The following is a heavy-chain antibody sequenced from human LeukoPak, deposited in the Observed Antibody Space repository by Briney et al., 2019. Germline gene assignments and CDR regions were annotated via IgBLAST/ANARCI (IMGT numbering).Heavy chain of an antibody. J-gene: IGHJ5*02. CDR3: GRGLGGSSWYVTRPPS. CDR1: GFGFTRYS. Sequence: GRSLRLSCAASGFGFTRYSMHWVRQAPGKGLEWVAIITYDGRYKYYADSVKGRFTISRDNSKNTLYLQMDSLRAEDTAVYYCGRGLGGSSWYVTRPPSWGLGTLVTVSS. D-gene: IGHD6-13*01. CDR2: ITYDGRYK. V-gene: IGHV3-30*03.